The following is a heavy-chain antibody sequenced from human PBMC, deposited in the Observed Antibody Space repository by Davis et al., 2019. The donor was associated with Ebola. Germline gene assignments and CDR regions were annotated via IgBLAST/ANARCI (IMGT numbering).Heavy chain of an antibody. J-gene: IGHJ4*02. CDR1: GFTFYRYE. D-gene: IGHD3-22*01. Sequence: GESLKISCAASGFTFYRYEMNWVRQAPGKGLEWVSYISGSATSTFYADSVKGRFTISRDNAKNSLYLQMNSLRAEDTAVYYCAREGNYYDSSGYSYYLDYWGQGTLVTVSS. V-gene: IGHV3-48*03. CDR2: ISGSATST. CDR3: AREGNYYDSSGYSYYLDY.